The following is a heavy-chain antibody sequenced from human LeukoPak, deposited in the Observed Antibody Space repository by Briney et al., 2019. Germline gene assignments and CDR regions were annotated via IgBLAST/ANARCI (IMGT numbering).Heavy chain of an antibody. J-gene: IGHJ4*02. CDR1: GFTFSSYG. D-gene: IGHD6-19*01. CDR2: ISYDGSNK. CDR3: AKDPPEFSSGWSHFDY. Sequence: GGSLRLSCAASGFTFSSYGMHWVRQPPGKGLEWMAVISYDGSNKYYADSVKGRFTISRDNSKSTLYLQMNSLRAEDTAVYYCAKDPPEFSSGWSHFDYWGQGTLVSVSS. V-gene: IGHV3-30*18.